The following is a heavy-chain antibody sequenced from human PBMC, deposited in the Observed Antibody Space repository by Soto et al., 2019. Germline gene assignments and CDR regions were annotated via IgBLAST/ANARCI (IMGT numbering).Heavy chain of an antibody. CDR1: GYTFTSYA. Sequence: QVQLVQSGAEVKKPGASVKVSCKASGYTFTSYAMHWVRQAPGQRLEWMGWINAGNGNTKYSQKFQGRVTITRDTSASTAYMELGSLRSEDTAVYYCARDWCSSTSCYRGGSDYYGMDVWGQGTTVTVSS. J-gene: IGHJ6*02. V-gene: IGHV1-3*01. CDR2: INAGNGNT. CDR3: ARDWCSSTSCYRGGSDYYGMDV. D-gene: IGHD2-2*01.